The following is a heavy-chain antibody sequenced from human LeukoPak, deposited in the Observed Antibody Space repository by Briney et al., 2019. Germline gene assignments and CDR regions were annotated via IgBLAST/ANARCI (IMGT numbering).Heavy chain of an antibody. V-gene: IGHV1-69*13. CDR1: GGTFSSYA. CDR3: ARDTTAKPPVDYYYYYMDV. Sequence: RASVKVSCKASGGTFSSYAISWVRQAPGQGLEWMGGIIPIFGTANYAQKFQGRVTITADESTSTAYMELSSLRSEDTAVYYCARDTTAKPPVDYYYYYMDVWGKGTTVTVSS. CDR2: IIPIFGTA. D-gene: IGHD4-11*01. J-gene: IGHJ6*03.